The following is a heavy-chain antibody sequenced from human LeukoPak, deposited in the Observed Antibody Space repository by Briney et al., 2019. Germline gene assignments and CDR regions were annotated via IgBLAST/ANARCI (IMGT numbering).Heavy chain of an antibody. J-gene: IGHJ6*02. CDR3: AREGRGGNSYGDYYYYGIDV. V-gene: IGHV4-59*01. CDR1: GVSISSFY. CDR2: IHYSGNT. Sequence: SETLSLTCTVSGVSISSFYWNWIRQSPGKGLEWIGYIHYSGNTNYNPSLKSRVTLSLDAFNNEVSLKLSSVTAADTAVYYCAREGRGGNSYGDYYYYGIDVWGQGTTVSVSS. D-gene: IGHD5-18*01.